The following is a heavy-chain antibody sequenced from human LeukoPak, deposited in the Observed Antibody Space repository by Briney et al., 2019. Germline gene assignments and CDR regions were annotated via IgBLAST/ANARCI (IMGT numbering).Heavy chain of an antibody. CDR2: INSDGGST. CDR3: ARAKGSLQD. CDR1: GFTFSSYW. V-gene: IGHV3-74*01. D-gene: IGHD3-10*01. J-gene: IGHJ4*02. Sequence: GGSLRLSCAASGFTFSSYWMHWARQVPGKGLVWVSRINSDGGSTTYADSAKGRFTISRDNAKNMLYLQMNSLRAEDTAVYYCARAKGSLQDWGQGTLVTVSS.